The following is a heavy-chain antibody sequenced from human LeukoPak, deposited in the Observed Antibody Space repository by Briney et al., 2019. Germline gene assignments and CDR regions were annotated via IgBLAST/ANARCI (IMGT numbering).Heavy chain of an antibody. CDR1: EFILSDYS. Sequence: GGSLRLSCAASEFILSDYSMNWVRQAPGKGLEWVSYISSSSSTIHYADSVKGRFTISRDKAKNSLFLQMNSLRGEDTAVYYCARGTVGYCSGGSCQGWFDPWGQGTLVTVSS. CDR2: ISSSSSTI. V-gene: IGHV3-48*01. CDR3: ARGTVGYCSGGSCQGWFDP. D-gene: IGHD2-15*01. J-gene: IGHJ5*02.